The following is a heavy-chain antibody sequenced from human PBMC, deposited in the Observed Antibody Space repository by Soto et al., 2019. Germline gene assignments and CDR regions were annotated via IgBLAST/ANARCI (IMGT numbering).Heavy chain of an antibody. CDR3: ARRRPHGGYGMEV. D-gene: IGHD3-10*01. J-gene: IGHJ6*02. Sequence: XETLSLTCTVAGCSISSSSYYWGWIRQPPGKGLEWIGSIYYSGSTYYNPSLKSRVTISVDTSKNQFSLKLSSVTAADTAVYYCARRRPHGGYGMEVWGQETTVTVSS. CDR2: IYYSGST. V-gene: IGHV4-39*01. CDR1: GCSISSSSYY.